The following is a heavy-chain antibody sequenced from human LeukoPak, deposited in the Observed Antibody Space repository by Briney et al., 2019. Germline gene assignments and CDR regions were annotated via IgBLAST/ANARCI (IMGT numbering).Heavy chain of an antibody. J-gene: IGHJ3*02. CDR2: ISSSGSII. Sequence: GGSLRLSCAASGFTFSSYWMSWVRQAPGKGLEWVSYISSSGSIIYYADSVKGRFTISRDNAKNSLYLQMNSLRAGDTAVYYCARDMDSSSWNDAFDIWGQGTMVTVSS. D-gene: IGHD6-13*01. CDR3: ARDMDSSSWNDAFDI. CDR1: GFTFSSYW. V-gene: IGHV3-48*04.